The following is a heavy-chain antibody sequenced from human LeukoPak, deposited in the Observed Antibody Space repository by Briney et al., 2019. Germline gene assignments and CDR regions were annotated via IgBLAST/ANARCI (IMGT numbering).Heavy chain of an antibody. CDR1: GFTFSSYG. J-gene: IGHJ6*02. Sequence: GGSLRLSCAASGFTFSSYGMHWVRQAPGKGLEWVAVIWYDGSNKYYADSVKGRFTISRDNSKNTLYLQMNSLRAEDTAVYYCARDSTMVRGVITYYYYYGMDVWGQGTTVTVSS. CDR3: ARDSTMVRGVITYYYYYGMDV. D-gene: IGHD3-10*01. V-gene: IGHV3-33*01. CDR2: IWYDGSNK.